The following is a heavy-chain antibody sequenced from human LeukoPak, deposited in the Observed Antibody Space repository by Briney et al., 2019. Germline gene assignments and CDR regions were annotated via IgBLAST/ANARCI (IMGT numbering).Heavy chain of an antibody. CDR1: GFTFSSYA. V-gene: IGHV3-30-3*01. J-gene: IGHJ3*02. D-gene: IGHD4-11*01. CDR2: ISYDGSNK. CDR3: AREIHSNGAFDI. Sequence: GGSLRLSCAASGFTFSSYAMHWVRQAPGKGLEWVAVISYDGSNKYYADSVKGRFTISRDNSKNTLYLQMNSLRAEDTAVYYCAREIHSNGAFDIWGQGTMVTVSS.